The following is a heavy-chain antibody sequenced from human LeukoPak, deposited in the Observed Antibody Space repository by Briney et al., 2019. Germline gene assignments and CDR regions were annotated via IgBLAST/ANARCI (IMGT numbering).Heavy chain of an antibody. J-gene: IGHJ4*02. Sequence: GGSLRLSCAASGFTFSSYGMHWVRQAPGKGLEWVAVIWYDGSNKYYADSVKGRFTISRDNSKNTLYLQMNSLRAEDTAVYYCARDRPPPYYYDSSGIFDYWGQGTLVTVSS. CDR2: IWYDGSNK. CDR1: GFTFSSYG. V-gene: IGHV3-33*01. D-gene: IGHD3-22*01. CDR3: ARDRPPPYYYDSSGIFDY.